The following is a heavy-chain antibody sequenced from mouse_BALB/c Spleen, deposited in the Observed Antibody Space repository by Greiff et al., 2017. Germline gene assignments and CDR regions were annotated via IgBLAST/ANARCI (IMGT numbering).Heavy chain of an antibody. CDR3: TRSTLYYGSSPGFMDY. V-gene: IGHV1-15*01. D-gene: IGHD1-1*01. J-gene: IGHJ4*01. CDR2: IDPETGGT. Sequence: QVQLQQSGAELVRPGASVTLSCKASGYTFTDYEMHWVKQTPVHGLEWIGAIDPETGGTAYNQKFKGKATLTADKSSSTAYMELRSLTSEDSAVYYCTRSTLYYGSSPGFMDYWGQGTSVTVSS. CDR1: GYTFTDYE.